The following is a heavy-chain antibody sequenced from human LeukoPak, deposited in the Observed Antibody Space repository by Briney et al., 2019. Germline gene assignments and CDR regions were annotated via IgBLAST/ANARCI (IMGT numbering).Heavy chain of an antibody. D-gene: IGHD1-26*01. V-gene: IGHV1-69*06. CDR1: GGTFSSYA. CDR3: ARDEGAKIAFAI. Sequence: GASVKVSCKASGGTFSSYAISWVRQAPGQGLEWMGGIIPIFGTANYAQKFQGRVTITADSSTSTAYMELSSLRSEDTAVYFCARDEGAKIAFAIWGQGTMVTVSS. J-gene: IGHJ3*02. CDR2: IIPIFGTA.